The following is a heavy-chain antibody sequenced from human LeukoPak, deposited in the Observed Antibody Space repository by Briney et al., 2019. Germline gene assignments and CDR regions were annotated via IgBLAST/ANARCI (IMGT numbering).Heavy chain of an antibody. D-gene: IGHD5-18*01. V-gene: IGHV4-59*01. CDR2: IYYSGNT. J-gene: IGHJ4*02. CDR3: ARESVRGVDTTMVHYFDY. CDR1: GGSISSYY. Sequence: SETLSLTCTVSGGSISSYYWSWIRQPPGKGLEWIGYIYYSGNTNYDPSLKSRVTISVDTSNNQFSLKLSSVTAADTAVYFCARESVRGVDTTMVHYFDYWGQGILVTVSS.